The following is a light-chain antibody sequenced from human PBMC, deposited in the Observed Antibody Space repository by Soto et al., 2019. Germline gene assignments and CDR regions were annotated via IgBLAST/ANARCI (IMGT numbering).Light chain of an antibody. V-gene: IGKV1-8*01. CDR3: QQYYRYTRT. Sequence: AIRMTQSPSSFSASTGDRVTITCRASQGISSYLAWYQQKPGKAPKLLIYAASTLQSGVPSRFSGSGSGTDFTLTSSCLQSEDFATYNCQQYYRYTRTFGQGSKGEIK. CDR1: QGISSY. CDR2: AAS. J-gene: IGKJ1*01.